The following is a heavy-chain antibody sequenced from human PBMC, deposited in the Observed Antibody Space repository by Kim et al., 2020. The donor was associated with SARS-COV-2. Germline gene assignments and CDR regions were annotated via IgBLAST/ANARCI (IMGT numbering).Heavy chain of an antibody. CDR3: ARGVIYYSYGMDV. Sequence: NAPLKRRVAISVDTSKNQFSLTLSSVTAADTAVYYCARGVIYYSYGMDVWGQGTTVTVSS. V-gene: IGHV4-34*01. D-gene: IGHD3-10*01. J-gene: IGHJ6*02.